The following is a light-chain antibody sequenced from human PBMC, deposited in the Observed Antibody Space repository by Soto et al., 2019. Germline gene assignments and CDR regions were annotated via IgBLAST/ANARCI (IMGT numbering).Light chain of an antibody. CDR2: DVS. J-gene: IGKJ5*01. Sequence: EIVLRQSPGTLTLSPGERATLSCRASQSVSKCLAWYQQKPGQTPRLLIYDVSSRAPGIPARFSGSGSGTDFTLTISSLEPEDFAVYYCQQCNNWPPITFGQGTRLEIK. CDR3: QQCNNWPPIT. V-gene: IGKV3-11*01. CDR1: QSVSKC.